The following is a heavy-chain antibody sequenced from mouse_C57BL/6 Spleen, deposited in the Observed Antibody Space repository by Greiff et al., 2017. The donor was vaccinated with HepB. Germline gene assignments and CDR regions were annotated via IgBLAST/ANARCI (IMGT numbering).Heavy chain of an antibody. CDR2: ISDGGSYT. V-gene: IGHV5-4*01. CDR3: ARDRGGTNWYFDV. D-gene: IGHD2-14*01. Sequence: EVHLVESGGGLVKPGGSLKLSCAASGFTFSSYAMSWVRQTPEKRLEWVATISDGGSYTYYPDNVKGRFTISRDNAKNNLYLQMSHLKSEDTAMYYCARDRGGTNWYFDVWGTGTTVTVSS. J-gene: IGHJ1*03. CDR1: GFTFSSYA.